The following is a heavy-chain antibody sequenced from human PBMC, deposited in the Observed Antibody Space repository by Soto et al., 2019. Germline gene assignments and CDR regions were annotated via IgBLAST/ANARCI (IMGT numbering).Heavy chain of an antibody. CDR3: ARGMAEEQIFYYFDY. D-gene: IGHD3-9*01. V-gene: IGHV4-61*08. Sequence: PSETLSLTCTVSGDNSGVYYWTWMRQPPGKGLEWIGYIYYSGSTNYNPSLKSRVGISIDTSKKQFSLKLSSVTAADTAVYYCARGMAEEQIFYYFDYWGQGALVPVSS. CDR1: GDNSGVYY. CDR2: IYYSGST. J-gene: IGHJ4*02.